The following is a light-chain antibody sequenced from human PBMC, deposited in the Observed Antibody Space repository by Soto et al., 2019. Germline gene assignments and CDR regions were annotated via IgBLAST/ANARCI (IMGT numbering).Light chain of an antibody. V-gene: IGKV3-15*01. J-gene: IGKJ5*01. CDR2: GAS. CDR3: QQNNRWPHIT. Sequence: EIVMTQSPPSVSLSPALRSTLSCRASQSISDTLAWYQQKPGQAPRLLIYGASTRATGIPDRFSGSGSGTQFTLTISRLQSEDSAVYFCQQNNRWPHITFGQGTRLE. CDR1: QSISDT.